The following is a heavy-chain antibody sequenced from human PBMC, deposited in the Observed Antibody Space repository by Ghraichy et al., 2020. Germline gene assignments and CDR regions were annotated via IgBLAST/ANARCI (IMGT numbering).Heavy chain of an antibody. D-gene: IGHD6-13*01. CDR3: ARLPLPRRAAVGDWYFDL. Sequence: GGSLRLSCEGSGLSFSDYSMIWVRLTPRKALEWVSYITGSSITIFYTDSVKGRFTIPRDNAKNSLYLQMNSLRAEDTAVYYCARLPLPRRAAVGDWYFDLWGRGTLVTVSS. CDR1: GLSFSDYS. V-gene: IGHV3-48*01. J-gene: IGHJ2*01. CDR2: ITGSSITI.